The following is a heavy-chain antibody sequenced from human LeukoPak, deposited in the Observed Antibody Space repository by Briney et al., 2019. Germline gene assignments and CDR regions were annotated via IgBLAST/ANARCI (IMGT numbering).Heavy chain of an antibody. CDR2: IYHSGST. D-gene: IGHD3-22*01. Sequence: KPSETLSLTCTVSGGSISSSSYYWGWIRQPPGKGLEWIGSIYHSGSTYYSPSLKSRVTISVDTSKNQFSLKLSSVTAADTAVYYCARYYYDSSGYYLAGAHDVFDIWGQGTMVTVSS. CDR1: GGSISSSSYY. V-gene: IGHV4-39*07. J-gene: IGHJ3*02. CDR3: ARYYYDSSGYYLAGAHDVFDI.